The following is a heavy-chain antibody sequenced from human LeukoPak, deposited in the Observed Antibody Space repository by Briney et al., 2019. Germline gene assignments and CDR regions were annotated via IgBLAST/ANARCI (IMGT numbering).Heavy chain of an antibody. CDR3: ARALSGAAAGPYFDY. Sequence: GSLRLSCAASGFTFSSYWMSWVRQAPGKGLEWAANIKQDGSEKYYVDSVKGRFTISRDNAKNSLYLQMNSLRAEDTAVYYCARALSGAAAGPYFDYWGQGTLVTVSS. J-gene: IGHJ4*02. V-gene: IGHV3-7*01. CDR1: GFTFSSYW. CDR2: IKQDGSEK. D-gene: IGHD6-13*01.